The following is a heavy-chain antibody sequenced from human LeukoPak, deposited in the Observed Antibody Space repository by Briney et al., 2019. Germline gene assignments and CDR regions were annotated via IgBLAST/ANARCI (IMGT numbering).Heavy chain of an antibody. J-gene: IGHJ3*01. CDR3: ARHWRWSGGVGDRVAFDV. Sequence: PSETLSLTCTVSGGSISSSSYYWGWIRQPPGKGLQWIGSIYYTGRTFYNPSLKGRATISVDTSKNRFSLKLRSMTAADTAMYYCARHWRWSGGVGDRVAFDVWGQGTLVTVSS. V-gene: IGHV4-39*01. CDR1: GGSISSSSYY. CDR2: IYYTGRT. D-gene: IGHD3-3*01.